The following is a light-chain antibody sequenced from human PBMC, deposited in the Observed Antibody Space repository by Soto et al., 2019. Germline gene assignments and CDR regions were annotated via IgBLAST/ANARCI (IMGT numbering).Light chain of an antibody. Sequence: QSALTQPRSVSGSPGQSVTISCTGTSSDVGGYNYVSWYQQHPGKAPKLMIYDVSKRPSGVPDRFSGSKSGNTASLTISGLQAEDEADYSCCSYAGSSFGVFGGGTTVTVL. J-gene: IGLJ3*02. CDR3: CSYAGSSFGV. CDR2: DVS. V-gene: IGLV2-11*01. CDR1: SSDVGGYNY.